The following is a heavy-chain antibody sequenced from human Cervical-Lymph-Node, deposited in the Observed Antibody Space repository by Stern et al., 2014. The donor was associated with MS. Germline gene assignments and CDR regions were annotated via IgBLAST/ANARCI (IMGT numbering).Heavy chain of an antibody. CDR1: GGSISSGGYY. CDR2: IYYSGST. J-gene: IGHJ4*02. D-gene: IGHD3-3*01. CDR3: ARVSYDFWSGYYVFDY. Sequence: QLQLQESGPGLVKPSQTLSLTCTVSGGSISSGGYYWSWIRQHPGKGLEWIGYIYYSGSTYYNPSLKSRVTISVDTSKNHFSLKLSSVTAADTAVYYCARVSYDFWSGYYVFDYWGQGTLVTVSP. V-gene: IGHV4-31*03.